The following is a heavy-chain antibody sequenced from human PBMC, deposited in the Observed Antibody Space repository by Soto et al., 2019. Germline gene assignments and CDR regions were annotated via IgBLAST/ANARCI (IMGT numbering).Heavy chain of an antibody. D-gene: IGHD3-22*01. V-gene: IGHV3-30*18. CDR3: AKDQVYVGSSGYYGFDAFDI. Sequence: PGGSLRLSCAASGFTFSSYGMHWVRQAPGKGLEWVAVISYDGSNKYYADSVKGRFTISRDNSKNTLYLQMNSLRAEDTAVYYCAKDQVYVGSSGYYGFDAFDIWGQGTMVTVSS. CDR2: ISYDGSNK. CDR1: GFTFSSYG. J-gene: IGHJ3*02.